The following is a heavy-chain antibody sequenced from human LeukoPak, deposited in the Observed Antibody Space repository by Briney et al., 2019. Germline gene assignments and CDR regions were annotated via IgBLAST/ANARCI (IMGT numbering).Heavy chain of an antibody. D-gene: IGHD5-24*01. CDR2: ISNDGMRK. J-gene: IGHJ4*02. CDR3: ARRRDGYNPELDY. Sequence: GGSLRLSCAASGFTFSRSAMHWVRQPPGKGLEWLAVISNDGMRKFHADSVKGRFTISRDNSKNTLYLQMDSLTTEDTALYYCARRRDGYNPELDYWGQGTLVTVSS. CDR1: GFTFSRSA. V-gene: IGHV3-30*04.